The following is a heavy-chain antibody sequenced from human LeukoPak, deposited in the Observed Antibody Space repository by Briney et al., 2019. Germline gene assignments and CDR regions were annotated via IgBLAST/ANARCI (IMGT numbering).Heavy chain of an antibody. J-gene: IGHJ4*02. CDR3: ARGSGNYFDY. CDR1: GFTFSSYV. CDR2: ISSSGSTI. Sequence: PGGSLRLSCAASGFTFSSYVMNWVRQAPGKGLEWVSYISSSGSTIYYADSVKGRFTISRDNAKNSLYPQMNSLRAEDTAVYYCARGSGNYFDYWGQGTLVTVSS. V-gene: IGHV3-48*03. D-gene: IGHD6-19*01.